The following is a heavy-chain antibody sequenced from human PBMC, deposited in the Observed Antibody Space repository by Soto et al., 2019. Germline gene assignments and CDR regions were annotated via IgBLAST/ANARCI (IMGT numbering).Heavy chain of an antibody. V-gene: IGHV4-4*02. CDR1: GGSISSSNW. CDR3: ARALLRYFDWSKGGWFDP. D-gene: IGHD3-9*01. Sequence: QVQLQESGPGLVKPSGTLSLTCAVSGGSISSSNWWSWVRQPPGKGLEWIGEIYHSGSTNYNPSLKSRVTISVDKSKNQFSLKLSSVTAADTAVYYCARALLRYFDWSKGGWFDPWGQGTLVTVSS. CDR2: IYHSGST. J-gene: IGHJ5*02.